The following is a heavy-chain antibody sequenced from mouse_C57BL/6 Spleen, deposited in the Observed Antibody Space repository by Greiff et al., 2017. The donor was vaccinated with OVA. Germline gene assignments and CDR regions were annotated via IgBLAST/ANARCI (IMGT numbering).Heavy chain of an antibody. V-gene: IGHV1-52*01. CDR3: ARSGIYYDYLDWYFDV. J-gene: IGHJ1*03. CDR1: GYTFTSYW. CDR2: IDPSDSET. Sequence: VQLQQPGAELVRPGSSVKLSCKASGYTFTSYWMHWVKQRPIQGLEWIGNIDPSDSETHYNQKFKDKATLTVDKSSSTAYMQLSSLTSEDSAVYYCARSGIYYDYLDWYFDVWGTGTTVTVSS. D-gene: IGHD2-4*01.